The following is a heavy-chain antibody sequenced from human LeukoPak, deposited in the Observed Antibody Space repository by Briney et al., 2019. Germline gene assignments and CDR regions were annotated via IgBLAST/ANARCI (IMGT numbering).Heavy chain of an antibody. V-gene: IGHV4-61*02. CDR3: ARAWNDAFKGYYYYYMDV. CDR1: GGSISSGSYY. J-gene: IGHJ6*03. D-gene: IGHD1-1*01. CDR2: IYTSGST. Sequence: SETLSLTCTVSGGSISSGSYYWSWIRQPAGKGLEWIGRIYTSGSTNYNPSLKSRVTISVDTSKNQFSLKLSSVTAADTAVYYCARAWNDAFKGYYYYYMDVWGKGTTVTISS.